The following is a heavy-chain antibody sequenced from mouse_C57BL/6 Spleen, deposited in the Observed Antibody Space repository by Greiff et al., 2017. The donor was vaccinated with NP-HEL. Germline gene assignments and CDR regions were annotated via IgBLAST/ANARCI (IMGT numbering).Heavy chain of an antibody. CDR1: GFTFSSYA. V-gene: IGHV5-4*01. Sequence: DVMLVESGGGLVKPGGSLKLSCAASGFTFSSYAMSWVRQTPEKRLEWVATISDGGSYTYYPDNVKGRFTISRDNAKNNLYLQMSHLKSEDTAMYYCARDDGNYVRFAYWGQGTLVTVSA. D-gene: IGHD2-1*01. CDR2: ISDGGSYT. CDR3: ARDDGNYVRFAY. J-gene: IGHJ3*01.